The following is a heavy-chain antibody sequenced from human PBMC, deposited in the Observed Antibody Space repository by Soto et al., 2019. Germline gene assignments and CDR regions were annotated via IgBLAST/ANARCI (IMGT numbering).Heavy chain of an antibody. CDR3: SRHEDGDFGVGWFFDL. CDR2: IYYSGTT. Sequence: QMQLQESGPGLVKPSETLSLTCTVSGVPISSSSHYWGWIRQPPGKGLEWIGSIYYSGTTYYNPSLKRRVSISVGTSKDTLSLQLNSVTAAATAVYYCSRHEDGDFGVGWFFDLWGRGTLVSVSS. D-gene: IGHD4-17*01. V-gene: IGHV4-39*01. CDR1: GVPISSSSHY. J-gene: IGHJ2*01.